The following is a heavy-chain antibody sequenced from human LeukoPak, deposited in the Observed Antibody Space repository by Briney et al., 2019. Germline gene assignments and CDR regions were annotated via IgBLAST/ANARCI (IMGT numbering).Heavy chain of an antibody. CDR2: IYYSGST. D-gene: IGHD3-22*01. J-gene: IGHJ4*02. V-gene: IGHV4-59*01. Sequence: PSETLSLTCTVSGGSISSYYWSWIRQPPGKGLEWIGYIYYSGSTNYNPSLKSRVTISVDTSKNQFSLKLSSVTAADTAVYYCARVPFPYDSSGYYFDYWGQGTLVTVSS. CDR3: ARVPFPYDSSGYYFDY. CDR1: GGSISSYY.